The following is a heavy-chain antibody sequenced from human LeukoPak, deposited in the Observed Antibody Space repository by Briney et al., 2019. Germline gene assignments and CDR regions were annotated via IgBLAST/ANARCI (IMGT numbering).Heavy chain of an antibody. Sequence: GGSLRLSCAASGFTFSNFWMHWVRQAPGKGLEWVSYISSSSSTIYYADSVKGRFTISRDNAKNSLYLQMNSLRDEDTAVYYCAREFTDPWGQGTLVTVSS. CDR1: GFTFSNFW. J-gene: IGHJ5*02. CDR2: ISSSSSTI. CDR3: AREFTDP. D-gene: IGHD3-16*01. V-gene: IGHV3-48*02.